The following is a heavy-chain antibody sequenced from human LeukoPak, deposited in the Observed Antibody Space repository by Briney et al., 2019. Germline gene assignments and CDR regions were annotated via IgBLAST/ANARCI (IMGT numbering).Heavy chain of an antibody. V-gene: IGHV3-20*04. CDR3: ARALGRGLTRSVFDI. CDR1: GFTFHDYA. D-gene: IGHD2-15*01. J-gene: IGHJ3*02. Sequence: PGGSLRLSCAASGFTFHDYAMSWVRQAPGQGLEGVSGVNWNGGSTGYADSVKGRFTISRDNAKNALFLQMNSLRAEDTALYYCARALGRGLTRSVFDIWGQGTMVTVSS. CDR2: VNWNGGST.